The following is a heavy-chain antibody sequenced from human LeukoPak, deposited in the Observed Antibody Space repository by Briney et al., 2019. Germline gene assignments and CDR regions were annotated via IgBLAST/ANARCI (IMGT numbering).Heavy chain of an antibody. J-gene: IGHJ2*01. CDR1: SGSLSGSY. CDR3: ARGVDL. CDR2: ITHSGSP. V-gene: IGHV4-34*01. Sequence: PSETLSLTCGVSSGSLSGSYWRWIRQPPGGGLEWLGEITHSGSPNYNPSLKSRVTISGDTSKKQFSLNLKSVTAADTGVYYCARGVDLWGRGTPVTVSS.